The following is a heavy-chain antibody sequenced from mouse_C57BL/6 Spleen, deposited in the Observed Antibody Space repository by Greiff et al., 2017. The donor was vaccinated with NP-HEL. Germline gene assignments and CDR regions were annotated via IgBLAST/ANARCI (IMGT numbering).Heavy chain of an antibody. Sequence: EVQLQQSGPELVKPGASVKIPCKASGYTFTDYNMDWVKQSHGKSLEWIGDINPNNGGTIYNQKFKGKATLTVGKSSSTAYMELRSLTSEDTAVYYCARRTTVALDYWGQGTTLTVSS. V-gene: IGHV1-18*01. J-gene: IGHJ2*01. CDR1: GYTFTDYN. CDR2: INPNNGGT. CDR3: ARRTTVALDY. D-gene: IGHD1-1*01.